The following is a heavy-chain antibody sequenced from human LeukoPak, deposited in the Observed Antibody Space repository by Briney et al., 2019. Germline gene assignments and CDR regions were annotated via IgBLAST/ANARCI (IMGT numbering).Heavy chain of an antibody. CDR1: GFTFSSYA. CDR2: ISYDGSNK. CDR3: AKPRRTYYYDSSGAFDI. D-gene: IGHD3-22*01. V-gene: IGHV3-30*04. J-gene: IGHJ3*02. Sequence: GGSLRLSCAASGFTFSSYAMHWVRQAPGKGLEWVAVISYDGSNKYYADSVKGRFTISRDNSKNTLYLQMNSLRAEDTAVYYCAKPRRTYYYDSSGAFDIWGQGTMVTVSS.